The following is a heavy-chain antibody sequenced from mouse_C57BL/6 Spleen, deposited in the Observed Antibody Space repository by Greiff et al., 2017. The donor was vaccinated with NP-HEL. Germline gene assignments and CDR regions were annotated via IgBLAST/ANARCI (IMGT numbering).Heavy chain of an antibody. V-gene: IGHV1-61*01. D-gene: IGHD1-1*01. CDR2: IYPSDSET. J-gene: IGHJ3*01. Sequence: QVQLQQPGAELVRPGSSVKLSCKASGYTFTSYWMDWVKQRPGQGLEWIGNIYPSDSETHYNQKFKDKATLTVDKSSSTAYMQLSSLTSEDSAVYYCALGGITTVPFAYWGQGTLVTVSA. CDR3: ALGGITTVPFAY. CDR1: GYTFTSYW.